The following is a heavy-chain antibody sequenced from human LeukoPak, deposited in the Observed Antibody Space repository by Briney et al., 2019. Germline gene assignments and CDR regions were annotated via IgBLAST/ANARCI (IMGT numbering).Heavy chain of an antibody. CDR2: IIPIFGTA. J-gene: IGHJ3*02. Sequence: SVKVSCKASGGTFSSYAISWVRQAPGQGVEWMGGIIPIFGTANYAQKFQGRVTITADKSTSTPYMELSSLRSEDTAVYYCARETESRPSLDAFDIWGQGTMVTVSS. D-gene: IGHD1-14*01. CDR1: GGTFSSYA. CDR3: ARETESRPSLDAFDI. V-gene: IGHV1-69*06.